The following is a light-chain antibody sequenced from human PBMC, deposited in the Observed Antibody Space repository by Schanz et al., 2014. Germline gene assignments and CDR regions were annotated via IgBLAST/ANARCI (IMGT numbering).Light chain of an antibody. J-gene: IGKJ1*01. V-gene: IGKV3-11*01. Sequence: EIVLTQSPATLSLSPGERATLSCRASQSVSRYLAWYQQKPGQAPRLLIYDASNRATGIPARFSGSGSGTDFTLTISRLEPEDFAVYYCQHYSLSPLFGQGTKVDI. CDR3: QHYSLSPL. CDR2: DAS. CDR1: QSVSRY.